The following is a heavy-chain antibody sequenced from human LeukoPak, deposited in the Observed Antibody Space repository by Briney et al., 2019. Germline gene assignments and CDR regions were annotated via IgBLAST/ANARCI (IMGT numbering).Heavy chain of an antibody. D-gene: IGHD4-17*01. CDR1: GFTFSSYS. CDR2: ISSSSSTI. V-gene: IGHV3-48*01. Sequence: GGSLRLSCAASGFTFSSYSMSWVRQAPGKGLEWVSYISSSSSTIYYADSVKGRFTISRDNAKNSLYLQMNSLRAEDTAVYYCAKDHYGDYQDWGQGALVTVSS. J-gene: IGHJ4*02. CDR3: AKDHYGDYQD.